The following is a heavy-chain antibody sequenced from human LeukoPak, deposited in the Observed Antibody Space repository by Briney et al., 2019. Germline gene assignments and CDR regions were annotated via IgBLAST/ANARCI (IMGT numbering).Heavy chain of an antibody. CDR1: GGSVSSGFYY. J-gene: IGHJ4*02. D-gene: IGHD5-12*01. Sequence: PSETLSLTCTVAGGSVSSGFYYWSWIRQHPGKGLEWIGYIYESGTTYYNPSLKSRVTISDDTSKNQFSLKLSSVTAADTAVYYCATLGAYDRFDSWGQGTLVTVSS. V-gene: IGHV4-31*03. CDR3: ATLGAYDRFDS. CDR2: IYESGTT.